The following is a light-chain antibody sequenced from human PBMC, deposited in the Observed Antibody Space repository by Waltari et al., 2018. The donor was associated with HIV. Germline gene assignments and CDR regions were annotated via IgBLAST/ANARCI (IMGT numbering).Light chain of an antibody. CDR2: DVA. V-gene: IGLV2-14*03. CDR1: GKDVCSYDS. CDR3: CSYTSSDTWV. J-gene: IGLJ3*02. Sequence: QSALTQPASVSGSPGQSLTVSCSGSGKDVCSYDSVSWFQQHPDKAPQLLIFDVAKRPSGISDSFSGSKSGNTASLTISGIQPEDEADYFCCSYTSSDTWVFGGGTKVTVL.